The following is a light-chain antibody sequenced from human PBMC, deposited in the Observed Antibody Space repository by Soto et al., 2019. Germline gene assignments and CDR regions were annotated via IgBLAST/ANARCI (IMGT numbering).Light chain of an antibody. CDR1: QSLSSN. Sequence: ERVMTQSPATLSVSPGERATLSCRASQSLSSNLAWYQQKPGQAPRLLIYGASTRATGIPARFSGSGSGTEFTLTISSLQSEDFAVYYCQQYNCWPPVFGPGNKVDSK. CDR2: GAS. J-gene: IGKJ3*01. V-gene: IGKV3-15*01. CDR3: QQYNCWPPV.